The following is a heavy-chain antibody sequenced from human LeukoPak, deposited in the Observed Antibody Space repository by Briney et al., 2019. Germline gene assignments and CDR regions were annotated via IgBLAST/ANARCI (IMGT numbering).Heavy chain of an antibody. Sequence: GGSLSLSCAASGFTVSGNYLTWVRQAPGKGLEWVSLIYSGGSTYYADSVKGRFTISSDNSKNTLYLQMNSLRADDTAVYYCARDWRYCSSGSCYTDHAFDIWGQGTKVTVSS. CDR3: ARDWRYCSSGSCYTDHAFDI. CDR2: IYSGGST. CDR1: GFTVSGNY. D-gene: IGHD2-15*01. J-gene: IGHJ3*02. V-gene: IGHV3-53*01.